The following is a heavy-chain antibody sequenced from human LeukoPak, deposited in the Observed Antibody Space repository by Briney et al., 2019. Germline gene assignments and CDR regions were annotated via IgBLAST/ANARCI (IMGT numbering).Heavy chain of an antibody. D-gene: IGHD3-9*01. CDR1: GFTFSDYY. V-gene: IGHV3-11*01. CDR3: AIIDWLSSYGMDV. CDR2: ISSSGSTI. Sequence: GGSLRLSCAASGFTFSDYYMSWIRQAPGKGLEWVSYISSSGSTIYYADSAKGRFTISRDNAKNSLYQQMNSLRAEDTAVYYCAIIDWLSSYGMDVWGQGTTVTVSS. J-gene: IGHJ6*02.